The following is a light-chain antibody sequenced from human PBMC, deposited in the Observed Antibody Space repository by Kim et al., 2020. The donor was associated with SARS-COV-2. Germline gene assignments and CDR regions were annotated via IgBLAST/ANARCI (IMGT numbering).Light chain of an antibody. CDR1: QSVSNN. J-gene: IGKJ1*01. Sequence: SPGERATLSCRASQSVSNNLAWYQQKPGQAPRLLIYGASTRATGVPARFSGSGSGTEFTLNISSLQSEDFAVYYCQHYNNWPPWTFGQGTKVDIK. V-gene: IGKV3-15*01. CDR2: GAS. CDR3: QHYNNWPPWT.